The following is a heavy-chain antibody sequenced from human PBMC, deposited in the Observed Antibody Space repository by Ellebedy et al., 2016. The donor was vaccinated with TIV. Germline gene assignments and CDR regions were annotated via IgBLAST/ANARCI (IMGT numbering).Heavy chain of an antibody. J-gene: IGHJ4*02. Sequence: PGGSLRLSCAASGFTFADYAMHWVRQAPGKGLEWVSLISGDGDHTYYADSVKGRFTISRDNSKNSLYLQMNNLRTEDTALYYCAKDIVFDSSAYLDYWGQGTLVTVSS. CDR1: GFTFADYA. D-gene: IGHD3-22*01. CDR2: ISGDGDHT. V-gene: IGHV3-43*02. CDR3: AKDIVFDSSAYLDY.